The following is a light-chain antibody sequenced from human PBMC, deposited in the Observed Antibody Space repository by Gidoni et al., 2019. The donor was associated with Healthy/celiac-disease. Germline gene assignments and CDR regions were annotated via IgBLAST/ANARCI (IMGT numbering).Light chain of an antibody. CDR3: MQAPKKLT. Sequence: DIVMTQSPLSLPVTPGEPASISCRSSQSLLHSNGYNYLDWYLQKPGQSPQLLIYLGSNRASGVPDRFSGSGTGTDFTLKISRVEAEDVGVYYCMQAPKKLTFXGXTKVEIK. CDR2: LGS. J-gene: IGKJ4*01. V-gene: IGKV2-28*01. CDR1: QSLLHSNGYNY.